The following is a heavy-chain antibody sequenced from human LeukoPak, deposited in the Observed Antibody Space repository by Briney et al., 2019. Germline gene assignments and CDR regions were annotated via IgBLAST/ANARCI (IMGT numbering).Heavy chain of an antibody. CDR3: ASGIDARSDSSD. CDR1: GDSITTRTYY. D-gene: IGHD6-19*01. V-gene: IGHV4-39*02. Sequence: SETLSLTCSVSGDSITTRTYYWGWVRQSPRKGLEWIGSINYSGSTYYNPSLKSRVTMSVDIYKNHFSLELTSVTAADTAVYYCASGIDARSDSSDWGQGTLVTVSS. CDR2: INYSGST. J-gene: IGHJ4*02.